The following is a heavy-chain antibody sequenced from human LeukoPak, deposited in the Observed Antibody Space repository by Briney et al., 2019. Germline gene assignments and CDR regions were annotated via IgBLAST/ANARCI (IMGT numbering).Heavy chain of an antibody. Sequence: GESLKISCKGSGYTSTTYWIAWVRQMPGKGLEWMGIIYPGDSDTRYSPSFQGQVTISADKSINTAYLQWSSLEASDTAIYYCAIRGVSGDYFDYWGQGTLVTVSS. J-gene: IGHJ4*02. CDR3: AIRGVSGDYFDY. CDR1: GYTSTTYW. CDR2: IYPGDSDT. D-gene: IGHD6-19*01. V-gene: IGHV5-51*01.